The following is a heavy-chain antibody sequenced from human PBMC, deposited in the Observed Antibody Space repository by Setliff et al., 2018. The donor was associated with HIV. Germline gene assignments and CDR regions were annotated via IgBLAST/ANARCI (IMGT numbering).Heavy chain of an antibody. CDR2: IKHSGST. J-gene: IGHJ4*02. CDR3: ARGGFKWSGSYADY. D-gene: IGHD1-26*01. CDR1: GGSFSDYY. Sequence: SETLSLTCAVHGGSFSDYYWTWLRQPPGKGLEWIGEIKHSGSTNYNPSLKSRVTISVDTAKNQFSLSLTSVTAADTAVYYCARGGFKWSGSYADYWGQGTLVT. V-gene: IGHV4-34*01.